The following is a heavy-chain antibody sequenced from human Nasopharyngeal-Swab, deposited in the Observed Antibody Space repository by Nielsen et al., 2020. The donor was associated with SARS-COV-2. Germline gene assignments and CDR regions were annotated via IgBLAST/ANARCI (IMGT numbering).Heavy chain of an antibody. D-gene: IGHD6-19*01. V-gene: IGHV3-23*01. Sequence: GESLKISCAASGFTFSSYAMSWVRQAPGKGLEWVSAISGSGGSTYYADSVKGRFTISRDNSKNTLYLQMNSLRAEDTAVYYCAKCMSIAVAFDSWGQGTLVTVSS. CDR3: AKCMSIAVAFDS. J-gene: IGHJ4*02. CDR2: ISGSGGST. CDR1: GFTFSSYA.